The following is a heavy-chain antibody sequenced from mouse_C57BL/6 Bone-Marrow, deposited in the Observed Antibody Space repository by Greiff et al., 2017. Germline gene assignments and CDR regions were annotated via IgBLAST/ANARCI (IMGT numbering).Heavy chain of an antibody. D-gene: IGHD2-3*01. CDR1: GYTFTSYW. J-gene: IGHJ4*01. V-gene: IGHV1-5*01. Sequence: EVQLQQSGTVLARPGASVKMSCKTSGYTFTSYWMHWVKQRPGQGLEWIGAIYPGNSDTSYNQKFKGKAKLTAVTSASTAYMELSSLTNEDSAVYYCTRWGKYDGYYYYAMDYWGQGTSVTVSS. CDR2: IYPGNSDT. CDR3: TRWGKYDGYYYYAMDY.